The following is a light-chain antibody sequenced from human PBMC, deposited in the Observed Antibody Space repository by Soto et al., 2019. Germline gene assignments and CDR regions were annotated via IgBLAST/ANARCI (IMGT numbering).Light chain of an antibody. CDR3: QQADNSART. Sequence: EIVMTQSPATLSLSPGERAALSCRASQSINSELAWYQQKPGQPPRLLIYGASTMATGVPVRFTGSESCSDFPPTTSILQSEDLEVYDCQQADNSARTFSRETKLEI. J-gene: IGKJ2*02. CDR1: QSINSE. V-gene: IGKV3-15*01. CDR2: GAS.